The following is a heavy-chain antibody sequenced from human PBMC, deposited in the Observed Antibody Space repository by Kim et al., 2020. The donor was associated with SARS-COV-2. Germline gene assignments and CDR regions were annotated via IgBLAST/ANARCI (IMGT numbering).Heavy chain of an antibody. CDR2: IKSKTDGGTT. J-gene: IGHJ6*02. V-gene: IGHV3-15*01. D-gene: IGHD6-13*01. Sequence: GGSLRLSCAASGFTFSNAWMSWVHQAPGKGLEWVGRIKSKTDGGTTDYAAPVKGRFTISRDDSKNTLYLQMNSLKTEDTAVYYCTTDPSDPSSGYSSSWYDGMDVKGQGTTVTVTS. CDR3: TTDPSDPSSGYSSSWYDGMDV. CDR1: GFTFSNAW.